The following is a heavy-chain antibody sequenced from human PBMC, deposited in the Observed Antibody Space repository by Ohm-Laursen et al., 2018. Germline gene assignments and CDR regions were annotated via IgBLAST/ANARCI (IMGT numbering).Heavy chain of an antibody. CDR3: ARGRTVGWSFDL. CDR2: ISSSGSSI. CDR1: KFTFRTYE. Sequence: SLRLSCAAPKFTFRTYEMNWVRQAPGKGLEWVSYISSSGSSIYYADSLKGRFTISRDNAKNSLYLQMNSLRAEDTAVYYCARGRTVGWSFDLWGRGTLVTVSS. V-gene: IGHV3-48*03. D-gene: IGHD1-26*01. J-gene: IGHJ2*01.